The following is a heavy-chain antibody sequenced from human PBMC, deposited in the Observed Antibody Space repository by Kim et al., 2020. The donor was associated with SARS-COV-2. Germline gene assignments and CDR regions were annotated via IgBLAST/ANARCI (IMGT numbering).Heavy chain of an antibody. Sequence: ASVKVSCKASGYTFTGYYMHWVRQAPGQGLEWMGWINPNSGGTNYAQKFQGRVTMTRDTSISTAYMELSRLRSDDTAVYYCARDYGDYLTYFDYWGQGTLVTVSS. CDR1: GYTFTGYY. CDR3: ARDYGDYLTYFDY. J-gene: IGHJ4*02. D-gene: IGHD4-17*01. CDR2: INPNSGGT. V-gene: IGHV1-2*02.